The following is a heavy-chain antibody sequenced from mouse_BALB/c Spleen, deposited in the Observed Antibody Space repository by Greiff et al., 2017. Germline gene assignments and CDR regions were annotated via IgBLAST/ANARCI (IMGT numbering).Heavy chain of an antibody. J-gene: IGHJ3*01. Sequence: EVQLQQSGPGLVKPSQSLSLTCSVTGYSITSGYYWNWIRQFPGNKLEWMGYISYDGSNNYNPSLKNRISITRDTSKNQFFLKLNSVTTEDTATYYCAREENDGYSSWFAYWGQGTLVTVSA. CDR3: AREENDGYSSWFAY. V-gene: IGHV3-6*02. CDR1: GYSITSGYY. CDR2: ISYDGSN. D-gene: IGHD2-3*01.